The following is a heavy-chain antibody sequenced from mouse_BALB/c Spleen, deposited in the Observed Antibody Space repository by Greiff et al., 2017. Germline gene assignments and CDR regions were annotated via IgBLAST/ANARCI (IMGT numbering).Heavy chain of an antibody. CDR2: ISSGSSTI. CDR3: AREEAARATFAY. D-gene: IGHD3-1*01. J-gene: IGHJ3*01. Sequence: DVKLVESGGGLVQPGGSRKLSCAASGFTFSSFGMHWVRQAPEKGLEWVAYISSGSSTIYYADTVKGRFTISRDNPKNTLFLQMTSLRSEDTAMYYCAREEAARATFAYWGQGTLVTVSA. CDR1: GFTFSSFG. V-gene: IGHV5-17*02.